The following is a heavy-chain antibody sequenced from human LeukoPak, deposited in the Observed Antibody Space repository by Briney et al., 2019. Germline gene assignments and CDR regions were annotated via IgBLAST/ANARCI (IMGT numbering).Heavy chain of an antibody. CDR3: SSRGINYYDSGGYTY. J-gene: IGHJ4*02. Sequence: GSLRLSCAASGFTLSGYSMNWVRQAPGKGLEWVSSISSSSTYIYYADSVKGRFTISRDNAKNSLYLQMNSLRAEDTAVYYCSSRGINYYDSGGYTYWGQGTLVTLSS. V-gene: IGHV3-21*01. CDR1: GFTLSGYS. D-gene: IGHD3-22*01. CDR2: ISSSSTYI.